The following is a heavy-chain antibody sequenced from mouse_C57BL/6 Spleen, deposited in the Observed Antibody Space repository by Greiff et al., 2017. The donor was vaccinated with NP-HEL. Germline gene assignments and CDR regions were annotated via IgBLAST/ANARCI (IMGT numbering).Heavy chain of an antibody. CDR2: IYPGSGST. D-gene: IGHD2-2*01. Sequence: QVQLQQPGAELVKPGASVKMSCKASGYTFTSYWITWVKQRPGQGLEWIGVIYPGSGSTNYNEKFKSKATLTVDKSSSTAYMQLSSLTSEDSAVYYCARSTMVFAYWGQGTLVTVSA. CDR1: GYTFTSYW. V-gene: IGHV1-55*01. CDR3: ARSTMVFAY. J-gene: IGHJ3*01.